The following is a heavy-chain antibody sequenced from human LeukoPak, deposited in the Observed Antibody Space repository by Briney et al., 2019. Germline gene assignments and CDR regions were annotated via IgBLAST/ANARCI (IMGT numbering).Heavy chain of an antibody. D-gene: IGHD2-15*01. V-gene: IGHV3-23*01. Sequence: GGSLRLSCAASGFTFSTFAMIWVRQAPGKGLEWVSGISGRGANTYYADSVKGRFTVSRDNSKNTLYLHMNSLRAEDTAVYYCAKTGAVPIVYYFDYWGQGTLVTVSS. J-gene: IGHJ4*02. CDR2: ISGRGANT. CDR3: AKTGAVPIVYYFDY. CDR1: GFTFSTFA.